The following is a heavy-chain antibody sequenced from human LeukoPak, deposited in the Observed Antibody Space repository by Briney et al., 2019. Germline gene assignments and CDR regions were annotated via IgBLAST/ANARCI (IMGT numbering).Heavy chain of an antibody. V-gene: IGHV1-2*02. D-gene: IGHD3-16*02. CDR3: ARDKLGLGELSLYDQ. CDR2: MNPNSGGT. CDR1: GYTLTGYY. Sequence: ASVNVSCKASGYTLTGYYMHWVRQARGQGLEWMGWMNPNSGGTKYEQKFQGRVTMTRDTSISTAYMELSRLRSDDTAMYYCARDKLGLGELSLYDQWGQGTLVTVFS. J-gene: IGHJ5*02.